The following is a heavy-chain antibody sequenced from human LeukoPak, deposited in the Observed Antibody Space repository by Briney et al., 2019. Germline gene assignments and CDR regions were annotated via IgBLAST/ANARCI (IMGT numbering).Heavy chain of an antibody. J-gene: IGHJ6*02. Sequence: GGSLRLSCTVSGFTFFTSTMHWVRQAPGKGLDWVAVISYDGSNEYYAESVKGRFTISRDNSKNTLHLQMNNLRAEDTAVYCCAKDLWVLGNMAPYGMDVWGQGTTVIVSS. CDR2: ISYDGSNE. CDR1: GFTFFTST. CDR3: AKDLWVLGNMAPYGMDV. D-gene: IGHD1-26*01. V-gene: IGHV3-30*14.